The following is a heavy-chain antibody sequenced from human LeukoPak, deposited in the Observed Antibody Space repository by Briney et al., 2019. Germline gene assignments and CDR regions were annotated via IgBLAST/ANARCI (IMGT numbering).Heavy chain of an antibody. CDR1: RFTFSSYS. J-gene: IGHJ4*02. Sequence: GGSLRLSCAASRFTFSSYSMNWVRQAPGKGLEWVSSISSSSSYIYYADSVKGRFTISRDNAKNSLYLQMNSLRAEDTAVYYCARDNGDYGDYWGQGTLVTVSS. V-gene: IGHV3-21*01. CDR2: ISSSSSYI. D-gene: IGHD4-17*01. CDR3: ARDNGDYGDY.